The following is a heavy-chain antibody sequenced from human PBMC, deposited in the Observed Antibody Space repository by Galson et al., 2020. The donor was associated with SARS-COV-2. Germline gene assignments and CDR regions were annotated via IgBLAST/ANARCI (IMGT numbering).Heavy chain of an antibody. Sequence: GGPLRLSCEASGFTSSDYYMDWDRQAPGKGLQWIGRTKNKRNSYTTQYAASVEGRITITREDSKNSMYLQMKSLKTEDTAMYYCTSRHAGGTDYGGLGTLVTVAS. CDR2: TKNKRNSYTT. CDR1: GFTSSDYY. D-gene: IGHD2-15*01. CDR3: TSRHAGGTDY. V-gene: IGHV3-72*01. J-gene: IGHJ4*02.